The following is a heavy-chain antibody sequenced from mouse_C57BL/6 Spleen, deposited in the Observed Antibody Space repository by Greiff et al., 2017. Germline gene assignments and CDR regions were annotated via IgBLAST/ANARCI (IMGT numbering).Heavy chain of an antibody. Sequence: EVQLKESGPGLVKPSQSLSLTCSVTGYSITSGYYWNWIRQFPGNKLEWMGYISYDGSNNYNPSLKNRISITRDTSKNQFFLKLNSVTTEDTATYYCARERDYDYDGGAWFAYWGQGTLVTVSA. CDR1: GYSITSGYY. V-gene: IGHV3-6*01. CDR3: ARERDYDYDGGAWFAY. J-gene: IGHJ3*01. D-gene: IGHD2-4*01. CDR2: ISYDGSN.